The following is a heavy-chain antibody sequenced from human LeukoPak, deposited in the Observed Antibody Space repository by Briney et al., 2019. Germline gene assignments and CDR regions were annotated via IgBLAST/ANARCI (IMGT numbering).Heavy chain of an antibody. Sequence: GGSLRLSCAASGFTFSSYGVHWVRQAPGKGLEWVAVIWYDGSNKYYADSVKGRFTISRDNSKNTLYLQMNSLRAEDTAVYYCARGRRTYYYYGMDVWGQGTTVTVSS. V-gene: IGHV3-33*01. CDR2: IWYDGSNK. CDR3: ARGRRTYYYYGMDV. CDR1: GFTFSSYG. J-gene: IGHJ6*02. D-gene: IGHD3-10*01.